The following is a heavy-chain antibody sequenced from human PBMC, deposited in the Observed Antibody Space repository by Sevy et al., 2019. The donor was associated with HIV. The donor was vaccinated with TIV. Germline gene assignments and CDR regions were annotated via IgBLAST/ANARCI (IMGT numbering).Heavy chain of an antibody. D-gene: IGHD3-22*01. J-gene: IGHJ4*02. CDR3: ATTTDYYDSSGYPFDY. CDR2: FDPEDGET. Sequence: ASVKVSCKVSGYTLTELSMHWLRQAPGKGLEWVGSFDPEDGETVYEHNFQGGVSMTEDTSTDTAYMEVISLKFEDTAVYYCATTTDYYDSSGYPFDYWGQGPLVTVSS. V-gene: IGHV1-24*01. CDR1: GYTLTELS.